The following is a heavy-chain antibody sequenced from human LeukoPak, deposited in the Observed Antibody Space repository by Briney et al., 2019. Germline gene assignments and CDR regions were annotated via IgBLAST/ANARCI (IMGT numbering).Heavy chain of an antibody. D-gene: IGHD2-2*01. V-gene: IGHV3-21*01. CDR2: IISSISYI. Sequence: GGSLRLSCAASGFNFSSYSMNWVRQAPGKGLEWVPSIISSISYIYYADSVKGRFTISRDKAKNSLYLQMNSLRAEDTAVYYCARDYEDIVVVPAAGVPYFDYWGQGTLVTVSS. J-gene: IGHJ4*02. CDR3: ARDYEDIVVVPAAGVPYFDY. CDR1: GFNFSSYS.